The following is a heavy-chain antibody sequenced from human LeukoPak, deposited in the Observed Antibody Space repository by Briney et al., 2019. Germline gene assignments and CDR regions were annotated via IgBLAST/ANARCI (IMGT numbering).Heavy chain of an antibody. CDR1: GNSMSGYY. CDR2: IYYSGSV. V-gene: IGHV4-59*12. Sequence: SETLSLTCAVSGNSMSGYYWNWIRQPPGNGLEWIASIYYSGSVNYNPSLRGRLFISVDTSKNQFSLKLSSVTAADTAVYYCARTDIVVVVAASTLDAFDIWGQGTMVTVSS. CDR3: ARTDIVVVVAASTLDAFDI. D-gene: IGHD2-15*01. J-gene: IGHJ3*02.